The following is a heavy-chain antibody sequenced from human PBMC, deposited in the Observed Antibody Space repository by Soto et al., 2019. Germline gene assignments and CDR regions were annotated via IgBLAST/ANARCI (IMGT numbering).Heavy chain of an antibody. CDR3: LTAPIKLSPYDY. CDR2: MKIQSDGVST. D-gene: IGHD3-16*02. V-gene: IGHV3-15*01. Sequence: XGSLRLTFAASGFLLSNAGMSWVRQGPGKGLEWVARMKIQSDGVSTEYGAAVKGRFTISRDDSNNAVYLQMDSLTSDDTAVYYCLTAPIKLSPYDYWGQGTPVTVSS. J-gene: IGHJ4*02. CDR1: GFLLSNAG.